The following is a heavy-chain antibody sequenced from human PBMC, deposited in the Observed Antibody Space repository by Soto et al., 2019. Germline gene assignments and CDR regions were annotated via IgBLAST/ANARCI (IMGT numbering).Heavy chain of an antibody. Sequence: QVQLVESGGGVVQPGRSLRLSCAASGFLFSNYGMHWVRQAPGKGLEWVAVISYDGSDEYYADSVKGRFTISRDKSTNTLYLQMNSLRAEDTAVYYCAKAFGIWSRYSDYWGQGTLVTVAS. CDR2: ISYDGSDE. J-gene: IGHJ4*02. CDR3: AKAFGIWSRYSDY. D-gene: IGHD3-3*01. V-gene: IGHV3-30*18. CDR1: GFLFSNYG.